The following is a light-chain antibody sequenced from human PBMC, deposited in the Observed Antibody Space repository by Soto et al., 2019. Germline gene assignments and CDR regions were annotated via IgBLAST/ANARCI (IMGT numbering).Light chain of an antibody. J-gene: IGKJ1*01. CDR3: QQSFSTPWT. Sequence: DIEMSQSRSSLSGSVGGRVTIACRASQSISSYLSWHQQKPGKAPNLLIFGASRLQSGVPSRFSGSGSGTDFTLTINSLQPEDFATYYCQQSFSTPWTFGQGTKVDI. V-gene: IGKV1-39*01. CDR2: GAS. CDR1: QSISSY.